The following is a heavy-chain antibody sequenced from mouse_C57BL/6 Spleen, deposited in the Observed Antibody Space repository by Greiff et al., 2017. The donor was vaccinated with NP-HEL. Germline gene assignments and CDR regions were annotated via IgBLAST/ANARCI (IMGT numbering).Heavy chain of an antibody. D-gene: IGHD2-5*01. CDR3: ARGHDSNYLYAMDY. CDR1: GYTFTSYW. CDR2: IDPSDSET. V-gene: IGHV1-52*01. J-gene: IGHJ4*01. Sequence: QVQLQQPGAELVRPGSSVKLSCTASGYTFTSYWMHWVRQRPIQGLEWIGNIDPSDSETHYTQKFKDKATLTVDNSSSTAYMHLSSLTSEDAAVYYCARGHDSNYLYAMDYWGQGTSVTVSS.